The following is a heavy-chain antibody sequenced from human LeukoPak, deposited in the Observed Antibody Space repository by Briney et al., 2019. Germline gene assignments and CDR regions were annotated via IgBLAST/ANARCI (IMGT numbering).Heavy chain of an antibody. D-gene: IGHD6-13*01. Sequence: SETLSLTCTVSGASISSYYWSWIRQPPGKGLEWIGYIYYTGSTNYNPSLKSRVTMSVDTSKNQFSLKLSSVTAADTAVYYCARGPRYSSSWYYYYYYMDVWGKGTTVTISS. CDR2: IYYTGST. CDR3: ARGPRYSSSWYYYYYYMDV. V-gene: IGHV4-59*12. CDR1: GASISSYY. J-gene: IGHJ6*03.